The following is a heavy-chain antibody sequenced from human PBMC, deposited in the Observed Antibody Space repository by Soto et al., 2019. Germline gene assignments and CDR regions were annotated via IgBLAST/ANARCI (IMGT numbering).Heavy chain of an antibody. D-gene: IGHD6-19*01. V-gene: IGHV3-23*01. CDR2: M. CDR1: GFTFKESA. Sequence: GGSLRLSCAASGFTFKESAMNWVRQAPGKGLEWVASMRGRLSISRDNSKNTLYLQMNSLRGEDTAVYYCAKGRGSGWAWYFDNWGQGTLVTVSS. CDR3: AKGRGSGWAWYFDN. J-gene: IGHJ4*02.